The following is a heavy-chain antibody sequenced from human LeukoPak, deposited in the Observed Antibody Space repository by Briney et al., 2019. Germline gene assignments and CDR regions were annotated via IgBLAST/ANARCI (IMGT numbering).Heavy chain of an antibody. CDR2: ISTYDGDT. CDR1: GYTFTRYG. Sequence: ASVTVSCKGSGYTFTRYGITWVRQAPGQGLEWMGWISTYDGDTYYAQKFQGRVTMTRDTSTSTAYMALRGLRADDTALDYCARDVLNRCIGGICPIDDWGQGTLVTVSS. CDR3: ARDVLNRCIGGICPIDD. J-gene: IGHJ4*02. V-gene: IGHV1-18*04. D-gene: IGHD2-15*01.